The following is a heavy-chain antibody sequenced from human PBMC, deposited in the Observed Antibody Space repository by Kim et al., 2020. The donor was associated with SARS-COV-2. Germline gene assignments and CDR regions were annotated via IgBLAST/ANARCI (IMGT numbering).Heavy chain of an antibody. CDR1: GLTLSRYA. J-gene: IGHJ6*02. CDR2: IFDGYT. Sequence: GGSLGLSCEFSGLTLSRYAVNWVRQAPGKGLEWVSGIFDGYTKYVDTVKGRFTISRDNYRNTFYLHMNSLRVEGTDVYYCAQLSGALSPLDVWGQGTTVTVSS. CDR3: AQLSGALSPLDV. D-gene: IGHD3-16*02. V-gene: IGHV3-23*01.